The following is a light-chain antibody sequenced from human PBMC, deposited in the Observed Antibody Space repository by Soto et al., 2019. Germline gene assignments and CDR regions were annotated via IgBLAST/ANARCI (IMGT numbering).Light chain of an antibody. J-gene: IGKJ1*01. CDR1: ESISTG. CDR3: EHYSRLWS. V-gene: IGKV1-5*03. Sequence: QMILSAASLSVYVEDRDPSSCWAGESISTGLAWYQQKPGKAPKLLIYGASSLESGVPPRFSGDGSGTEFTMTIVTLQRDDFGIYYCEHYSRLWSFAQGTKVDI. CDR2: GAS.